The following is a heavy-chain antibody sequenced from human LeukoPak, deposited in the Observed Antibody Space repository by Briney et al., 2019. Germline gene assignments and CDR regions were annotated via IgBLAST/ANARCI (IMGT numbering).Heavy chain of an antibody. CDR1: GFTFSDYY. CDR3: AREPLPGIAVAAVFDI. CDR2: IGNSVGNK. J-gene: IGHJ3*02. V-gene: IGHV3-11*01. Sequence: GGSLRLSCTASGFTFSDYYMSWIRQAPGKGLEWVSNIGNSVGNKYYADSVKGRFTISRDNAKKSLYLQMNSLRAEDTAVYYCAREPLPGIAVAAVFDIWGQGTMVTVSS. D-gene: IGHD6-19*01.